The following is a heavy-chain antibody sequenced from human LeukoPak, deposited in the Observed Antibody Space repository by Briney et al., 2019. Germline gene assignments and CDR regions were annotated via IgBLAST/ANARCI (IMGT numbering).Heavy chain of an antibody. J-gene: IGHJ5*02. D-gene: IGHD1-7*01. V-gene: IGHV3-7*01. CDR1: GFTFTTYW. Sequence: GGSQRLSCAASGFTFTTYWMSWVRQAPGKGLEWMANIKQDGSEKYYVDSVKGRFTISRDNAKNSLYLQMNSLRAEDTAVYYCARDIRNYWFDPWGQGTLVTVSS. CDR2: IKQDGSEK. CDR3: ARDIRNYWFDP.